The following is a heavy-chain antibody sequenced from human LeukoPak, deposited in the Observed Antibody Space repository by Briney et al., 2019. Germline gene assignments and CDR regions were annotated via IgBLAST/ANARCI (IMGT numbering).Heavy chain of an antibody. Sequence: GGFLRLSCAASGFTFDDYAMHWVRQAPGKGLEWVSGISWNSGSIGYADSVKGRFTISRDNAKNSLYLQMNSLRAEDTALYYCVKAVLRYFDSPFDYWGQGTLVTVSS. J-gene: IGHJ4*02. CDR2: ISWNSGSI. D-gene: IGHD3-9*01. V-gene: IGHV3-9*01. CDR1: GFTFDDYA. CDR3: VKAVLRYFDSPFDY.